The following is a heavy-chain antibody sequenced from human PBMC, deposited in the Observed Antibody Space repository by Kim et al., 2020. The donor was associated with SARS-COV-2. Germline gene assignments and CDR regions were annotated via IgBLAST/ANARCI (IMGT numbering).Heavy chain of an antibody. J-gene: IGHJ6*02. D-gene: IGHD3-3*01. CDR2: INTNTGNP. Sequence: ASVKVSCKASGYTFTSYAMNWVRQAPGQGLEWMGWINTNTGNPTYAQGFTGRFVFSLDTSVSTAYLQISSLKAEDTAVYYCARGTVLRFLEWLGGMDVWGQGTTVTVSS. V-gene: IGHV7-4-1*02. CDR3: ARGTVLRFLEWLGGMDV. CDR1: GYTFTSYA.